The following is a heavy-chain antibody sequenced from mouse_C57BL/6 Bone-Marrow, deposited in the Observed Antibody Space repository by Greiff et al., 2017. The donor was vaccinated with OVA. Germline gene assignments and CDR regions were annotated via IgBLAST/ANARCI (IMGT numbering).Heavy chain of an antibody. V-gene: IGHV1-82*01. D-gene: IGHD2-3*01. Sequence: QVQLQQSGPELVKPGASVKISCKASGYAFSSSWMNWVKQRPGKGLEWIGRIYPGDGDTNYNGKFKGKATLTADKSSSTAYMQLSSLTSEDSAVYFCARWKGYYVGAMDYWGQGTSVTVSS. J-gene: IGHJ4*01. CDR1: GYAFSSSW. CDR3: ARWKGYYVGAMDY. CDR2: IYPGDGDT.